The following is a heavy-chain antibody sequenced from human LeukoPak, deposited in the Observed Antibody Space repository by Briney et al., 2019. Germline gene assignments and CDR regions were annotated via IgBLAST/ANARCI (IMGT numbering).Heavy chain of an antibody. D-gene: IGHD3-3*01. CDR3: ARHLAIFGVVINNWFDP. J-gene: IGHJ5*02. CDR1: GGSISSSSYY. CDR2: IYYSGST. V-gene: IGHV4-39*01. Sequence: PSETLSLICTVSGGSISSSSYYWGWIRQPPGKGLEWIGSIYYSGSTYYNPSLKSRVTISVDTSKNQFSLKLSSVTAADTAVYYCARHLAIFGVVINNWFDPWGQGTLVTVSS.